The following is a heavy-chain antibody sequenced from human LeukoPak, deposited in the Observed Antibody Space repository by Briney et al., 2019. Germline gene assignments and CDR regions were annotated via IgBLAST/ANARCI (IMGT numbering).Heavy chain of an antibody. V-gene: IGHV4-34*01. CDR1: GGSFSGYY. Sequence: PSETLSLTCAVYGGSFSGYYWSWIRQPPGKGLEWIGEINHSGSTNYNPSLKSRVTISVDTSKNQFSLKLSSVTAADTAVYYCARGVRGYSYGIDYWGQGTLVTVSS. D-gene: IGHD5-18*01. CDR2: INHSGST. CDR3: ARGVRGYSYGIDY. J-gene: IGHJ4*02.